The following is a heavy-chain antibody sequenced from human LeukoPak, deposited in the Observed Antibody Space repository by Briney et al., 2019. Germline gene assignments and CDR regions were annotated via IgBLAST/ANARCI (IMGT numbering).Heavy chain of an antibody. CDR1: GYTFTGYY. J-gene: IGHJ4*02. V-gene: IGHV1-2*04. CDR3: ARVHYGDGSGYYYVYFDY. Sequence: ASVKVSCKASGYTFTGYYMHWVRQAPGQGLEWMGGINPNSVSSNYAQKFQGWITMTRDTSISPAYMELSRLRSDDTAVYYSARVHYGDGSGYYYVYFDYWGQGTLVTVSS. D-gene: IGHD3-22*01. CDR2: INPNSVSS.